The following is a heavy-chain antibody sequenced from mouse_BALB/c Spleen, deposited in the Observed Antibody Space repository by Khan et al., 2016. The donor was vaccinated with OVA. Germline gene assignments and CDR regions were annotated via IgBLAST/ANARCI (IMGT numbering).Heavy chain of an antibody. CDR1: GDSITSGY. Sequence: EVQLQESGPSLVKPSQTLSLTCSVTGDSITSGYWNWIRKFPGNKLEYMGYIIYTGYTYYNPSLKSRISITRHTSKNQYYINLNTVTDADTATYYCARSTYRYAFVYWGQGTLVTVSA. CDR2: IIYTGYT. CDR3: ARSTYRYAFVY. J-gene: IGHJ3*01. D-gene: IGHD2-14*01. V-gene: IGHV3-8*02.